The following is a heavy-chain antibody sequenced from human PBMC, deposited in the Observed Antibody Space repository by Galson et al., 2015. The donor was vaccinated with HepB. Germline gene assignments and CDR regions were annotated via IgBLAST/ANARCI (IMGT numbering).Heavy chain of an antibody. CDR2: INTHSGET. J-gene: IGHJ6*02. Sequence: SVKVSCKASNYSFTVYGVNWVRQAPGQGLEWMGWINTHSGETKSAQKFQGRVTMTTDASTRTAHMELGSLTSDDTAVYFCARADTDMRGYYGMDVWGQGTTVIVSS. CDR3: ARADTDMRGYYGMDV. D-gene: IGHD5-18*01. CDR1: NYSFTVYG. V-gene: IGHV1-18*01.